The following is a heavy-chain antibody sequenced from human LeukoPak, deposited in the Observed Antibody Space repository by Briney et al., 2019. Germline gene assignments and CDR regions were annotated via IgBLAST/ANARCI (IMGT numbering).Heavy chain of an antibody. Sequence: ASVKVSCKVSGYTFTDYYMHWVQQAPGKGLEWMGLVDPEDGETIYAEKFQGRVTITADTSTDTAYMELSSLRSEDTAVYYCATAPSGYSSSWYGYRGQGTLVTVSS. D-gene: IGHD6-13*01. CDR3: ATAPSGYSSSWYGY. CDR1: GYTFTDYY. J-gene: IGHJ4*02. V-gene: IGHV1-69-2*01. CDR2: VDPEDGET.